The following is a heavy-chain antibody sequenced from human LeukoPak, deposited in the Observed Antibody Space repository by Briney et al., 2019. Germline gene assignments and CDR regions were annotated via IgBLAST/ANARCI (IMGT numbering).Heavy chain of an antibody. CDR1: GGSISSYY. V-gene: IGHV4-59*01. J-gene: IGHJ4*02. Sequence: SETLSLTCTVSGGSISSYYWSWIRQPPGKGLEWIGYIYYSGSTNYNPSLKSRVTISVDTSKNQFSLKLSSVTAADTAVYYCARVGGYSYGESFDYWGQGTLVTVSS. CDR3: ARVGGYSYGESFDY. CDR2: IYYSGST. D-gene: IGHD5-18*01.